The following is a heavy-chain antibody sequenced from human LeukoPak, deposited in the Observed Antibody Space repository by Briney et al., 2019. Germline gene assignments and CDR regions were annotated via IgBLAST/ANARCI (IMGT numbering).Heavy chain of an antibody. CDR1: GFTFNEYW. CDR3: ARVGTWELQRVFDN. CDR2: INRAGIES. V-gene: IGHV3-7*01. Sequence: PGRSLRLSCAASGFTFNEYWMTWVRQVPGKGLEWVANINRAGIESYYVDSVKGRFTISRDNAENSLYLQMDSLRVDDTAVYYCARVGTWELQRVFDNWGQGTLVTVSS. D-gene: IGHD1-26*01. J-gene: IGHJ4*02.